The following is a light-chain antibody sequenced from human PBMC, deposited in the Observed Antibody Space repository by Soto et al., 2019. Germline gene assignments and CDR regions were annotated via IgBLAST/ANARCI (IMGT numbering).Light chain of an antibody. J-gene: IGLJ1*01. V-gene: IGLV2-14*01. CDR2: DVT. Sequence: QSVLTQPASVSGSPGQSITISCTGTSSDVGGYNYVSWYQQHPVKAPKLMIYDVTNRPSGVSDRFSGSKSGNTASLTISGLQAEDEADYYCSSYTSSSTPYFFGTGTKLTVL. CDR1: SSDVGGYNY. CDR3: SSYTSSSTPYF.